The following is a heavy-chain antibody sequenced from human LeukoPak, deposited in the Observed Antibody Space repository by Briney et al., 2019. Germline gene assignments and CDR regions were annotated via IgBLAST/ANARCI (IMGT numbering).Heavy chain of an antibody. D-gene: IGHD3-22*01. V-gene: IGHV4-4*02. CDR3: ARESLTYYYDSSGDNWFDP. J-gene: IGHJ5*02. Sequence: PSETLSLTCAVSGGSISSSNWWSWVRQPPGKGLEWIGEIYHSGSTNYNPSLKSRVTISVDTSKNQFSLKLSSVTAADTAVYYCARESLTYYYDSSGDNWFDPWGQGTLVTVSS. CDR2: IYHSGST. CDR1: GGSISSSNW.